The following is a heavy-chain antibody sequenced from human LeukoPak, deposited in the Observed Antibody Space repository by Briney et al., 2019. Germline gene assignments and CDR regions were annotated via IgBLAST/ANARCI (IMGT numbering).Heavy chain of an antibody. CDR3: AKDTDFWYFGY. Sequence: GASLRLSCAASGFTFSSYAMSWVRQAPGKGLEWVSAISGSGGSTYYADSVKGRFTISRDNSKNTLYLQMNSLRAEDTAVYYCAKDTDFWYFGYWGQGTLVTVSS. J-gene: IGHJ4*02. D-gene: IGHD3-3*01. CDR1: GFTFSSYA. CDR2: ISGSGGST. V-gene: IGHV3-23*01.